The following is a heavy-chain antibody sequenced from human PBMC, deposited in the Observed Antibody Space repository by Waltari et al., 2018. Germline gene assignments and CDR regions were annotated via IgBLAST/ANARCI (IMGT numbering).Heavy chain of an antibody. CDR3: AADVGGRGSYYYYYGMDV. D-gene: IGHD1-26*01. CDR1: GYTFTSYY. V-gene: IGHV1-46*01. CDR2: INPSGGST. J-gene: IGHJ6*02. Sequence: QVQLVQSGAEVKKPGASVKVSCKASGYTFTSYYMHWVRQAPGQGLEWMGIINPSGGSTSYAQKFQERVTITRDMSTSTAYMELSSLRSEDTAVYYCAADVGGRGSYYYYYGMDVWGQGTTVTVSS.